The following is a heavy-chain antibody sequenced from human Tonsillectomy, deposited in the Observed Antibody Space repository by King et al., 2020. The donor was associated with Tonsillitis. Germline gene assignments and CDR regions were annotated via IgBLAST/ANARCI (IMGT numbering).Heavy chain of an antibody. Sequence: VQLVESGGGLVQPGGSLRLSCAASGFTFSSYAMSGVRQAPGKGLEWVSSIGGSSSSTYYADSVKGRFTISRDNSKNTLYLQMDSLRAEDKAVYYCEKRPANYYGGGIYNGGTFDSWGRGTLVPVSS. CDR2: IGGSSSST. V-gene: IGHV3-23*04. J-gene: IGHJ4*02. CDR3: EKRPANYYGGGIYNGGTFDS. CDR1: GFTFSSYA. D-gene: IGHD3-10*01.